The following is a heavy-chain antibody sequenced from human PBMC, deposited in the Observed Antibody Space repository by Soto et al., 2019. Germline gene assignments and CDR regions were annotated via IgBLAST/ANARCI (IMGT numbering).Heavy chain of an antibody. CDR2: IYSGGST. CDR3: ATDRGNDAFDI. J-gene: IGHJ3*02. Sequence: GGSLRLSCAASGFTVSSNYMSWVRQAPGKGLEWVSVIYSGGSTYYADSVKGRFTISRDNSKNTLYLQMNSLRAEDTAGYYCATDRGNDAFDIWGQGTMVTVSS. D-gene: IGHD4-4*01. CDR1: GFTVSSNY. V-gene: IGHV3-66*02.